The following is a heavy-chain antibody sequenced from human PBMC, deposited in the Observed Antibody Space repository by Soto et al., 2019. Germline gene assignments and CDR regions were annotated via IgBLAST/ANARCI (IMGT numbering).Heavy chain of an antibody. CDR3: AKKVNSGPGSQYFDY. J-gene: IGHJ4*02. D-gene: IGHD3-10*01. Sequence: GGSLRLSCAASGFTFSSYSMSWVRQAPGKGLEWVSGFRTGGDDGTTYYADSVKGRFTISRDNSKNTLFLQMNSPRAEDTAIYYCAKKVNSGPGSQYFDYWGQGTMVTVYS. V-gene: IGHV3-23*01. CDR1: GFTFSSYS. CDR2: FRTGGDDGTT.